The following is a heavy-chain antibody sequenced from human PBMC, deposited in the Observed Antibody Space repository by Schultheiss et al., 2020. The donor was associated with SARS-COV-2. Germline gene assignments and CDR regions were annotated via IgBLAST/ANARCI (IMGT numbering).Heavy chain of an antibody. Sequence: GGSLRLSCAASGFTFSSYAMSWVRQAPGKGLEWVGRIKSKTDGGTTDYAAPVKGRFTISRDDSKNTLYLQMNSLKTEDTAVYYCTTDHSGSFKRAFDIWGQGTMVTVSS. CDR1: GFTFSSYA. CDR2: IKSKTDGGTT. D-gene: IGHD1-26*01. V-gene: IGHV3-15*01. J-gene: IGHJ3*02. CDR3: TTDHSGSFKRAFDI.